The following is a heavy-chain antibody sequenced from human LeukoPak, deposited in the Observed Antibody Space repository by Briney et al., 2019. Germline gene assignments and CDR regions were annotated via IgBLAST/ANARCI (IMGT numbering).Heavy chain of an antibody. V-gene: IGHV4-4*02. CDR1: GGSISSSNW. D-gene: IGHD6-13*01. CDR3: ARAGIAAAGILAY. Sequence: PSGTLSLTCAVSGGSISSSNWWSWVRQPPGKGLEWIGEIYHSGSTNYNPSLKSRVTISVDKSKNQFSLKLSSVTAADTAVYYCARAGIAAAGILAYWGQGTLVTVSS. CDR2: IYHSGST. J-gene: IGHJ4*02.